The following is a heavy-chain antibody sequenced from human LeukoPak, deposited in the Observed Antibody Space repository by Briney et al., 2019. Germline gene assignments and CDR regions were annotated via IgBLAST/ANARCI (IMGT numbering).Heavy chain of an antibody. Sequence: GGSLRLSCAASGFTFSSYAMSWVRQAPGKGLEWVSLNDSGGSTYYADSAKGRFTISRDNSKNTLFLQMSSLRAEDTAVYYCAKTSAGIRGGYFDYWGQGTLVTVSS. CDR2: NDSGGST. J-gene: IGHJ4*02. CDR3: AKTSAGIRGGYFDY. V-gene: IGHV3-23*01. CDR1: GFTFSSYA. D-gene: IGHD3-10*01.